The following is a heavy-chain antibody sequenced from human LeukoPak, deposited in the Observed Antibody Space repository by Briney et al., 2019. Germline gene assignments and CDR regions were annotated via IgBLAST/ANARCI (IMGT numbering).Heavy chain of an antibody. CDR1: GGTFSSYA. CDR2: IIPIFGTA. Sequence: SVKVSCKASGGTFSSYAISWERQAPGQGLEWMGRIIPIFGTANYAQKFQGRVTITTDESTSTAYMELSSLRSEDTAVYYCASDHTAMVTLDYWGQGTLVTVSS. J-gene: IGHJ4*02. D-gene: IGHD5-18*01. CDR3: ASDHTAMVTLDY. V-gene: IGHV1-69*05.